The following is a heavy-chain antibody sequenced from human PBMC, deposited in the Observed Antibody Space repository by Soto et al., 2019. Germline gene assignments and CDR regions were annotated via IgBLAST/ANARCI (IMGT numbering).Heavy chain of an antibody. CDR1: GDSVSSNTAA. J-gene: IGHJ4*02. V-gene: IGHV6-1*01. CDR3: PSGVAGSGFDL. CDR2: TYYRSNWRH. D-gene: IGHD6-19*01. Sequence: SQTLSLTCAISGDSVSSNTAAWNWIRSSPSRGLEWLGRTYYRSNWRHDYAVSVRSRITVNPDTSKNHFSLQLNSVTPDDTDVCYCPSGVAGSGFDLWGQGTLVTVSS.